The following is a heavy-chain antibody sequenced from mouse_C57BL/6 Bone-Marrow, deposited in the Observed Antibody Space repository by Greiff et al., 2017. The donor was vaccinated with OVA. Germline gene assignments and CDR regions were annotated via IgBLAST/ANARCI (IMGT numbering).Heavy chain of an antibody. D-gene: IGHD2-4*01. Sequence: EVHLVESGGGLVQPGGSMKLSCAASGFTFSDAWMDWVRQSPEKGLEWVAEIRNKANNHATYYAESVKGRFTISRDDSKSSVYLQMNSLRAEDTGIYYCTIGGLRRAWFAYWGQGTLVTVSA. J-gene: IGHJ3*01. CDR1: GFTFSDAW. CDR3: TIGGLRRAWFAY. CDR2: IRNKANNHAT. V-gene: IGHV6-6*01.